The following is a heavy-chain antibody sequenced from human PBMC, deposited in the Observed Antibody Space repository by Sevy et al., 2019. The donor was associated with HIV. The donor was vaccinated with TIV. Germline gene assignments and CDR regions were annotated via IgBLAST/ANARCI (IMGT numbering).Heavy chain of an antibody. CDR1: EYSFRTYW. J-gene: IGHJ6*02. V-gene: IGHV5-51*01. CDR2: IYPDDSDT. CDR3: ARHHASYGVTGYYYYSGLDV. Sequence: GESLKISCKGSEYSFRTYWIGWVRQMPGKGLEWMGIIYPDDSDTRYSPSFQGQVTISADKSINTAYLQWNSLRVSDSAMYYCARHHASYGVTGYYYYSGLDVWGQGTTVTVSS. D-gene: IGHD4-17*01.